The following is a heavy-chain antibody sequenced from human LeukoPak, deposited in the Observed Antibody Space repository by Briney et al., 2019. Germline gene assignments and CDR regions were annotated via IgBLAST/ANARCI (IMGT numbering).Heavy chain of an antibody. J-gene: IGHJ4*02. V-gene: IGHV4-30-2*01. CDR3: ARSGRRYYFDY. CDR1: GGSISSGGYS. D-gene: IGHD4-17*01. CDR2: IYHSGGT. Sequence: SQTLSLTCAVSGGSISSGGYSWSWIRQPPGKGLEWIGYIYHSGGTYYNPSLKSRVTISVDRSKNQFSLKLSSVTAADTAVYYCARSGRRYYFDYWGQGTLVTVSS.